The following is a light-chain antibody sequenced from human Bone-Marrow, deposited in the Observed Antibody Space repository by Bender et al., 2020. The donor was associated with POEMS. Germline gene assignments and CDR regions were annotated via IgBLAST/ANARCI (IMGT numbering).Light chain of an antibody. J-gene: IGLJ3*02. CDR3: SAYGGTYWV. V-gene: IGLV2-23*02. Sequence: QSALTQPASVSGFPGQSIAISCTGTSSDVGNYDLVSWYQQRPGKAPKLLIYDVTKWPSGVSNRFSGSKSGNTASLTISGLQAEDEADYYCSAYGGTYWVFGGGTKVTVL. CDR1: SSDVGNYDL. CDR2: DVT.